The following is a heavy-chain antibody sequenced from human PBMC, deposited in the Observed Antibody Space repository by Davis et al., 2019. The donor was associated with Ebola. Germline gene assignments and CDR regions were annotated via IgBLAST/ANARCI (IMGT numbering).Heavy chain of an antibody. J-gene: IGHJ6*02. CDR1: GFTFSSYG. D-gene: IGHD3-3*01. Sequence: GGSLRLSCAASGFTFSSYGMSWVRQAPGKGLEWVSAISGSGGSTYYADSVKGRFTISRDNSKNTLYLQMNSLRAEDTAVYYCAKVYDFWGLEGMDVWGQGTTVTVSS. CDR2: ISGSGGST. V-gene: IGHV3-23*01. CDR3: AKVYDFWGLEGMDV.